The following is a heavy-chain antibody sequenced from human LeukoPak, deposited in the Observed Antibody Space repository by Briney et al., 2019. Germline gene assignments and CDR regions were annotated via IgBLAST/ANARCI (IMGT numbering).Heavy chain of an antibody. Sequence: GGSLRLSCAASGFTFSDYSMNWVRQAPGKGLEWVSSVDISGSYIYNADSVKGRFTVSRDNAKNSLYLQMNSLRAEDTAVYYCARDKQVGATYFDYWGQGTLVTVSS. V-gene: IGHV3-21*01. CDR3: ARDKQVGATYFDY. CDR1: GFTFSDYS. D-gene: IGHD1-26*01. J-gene: IGHJ4*02. CDR2: VDISGSYI.